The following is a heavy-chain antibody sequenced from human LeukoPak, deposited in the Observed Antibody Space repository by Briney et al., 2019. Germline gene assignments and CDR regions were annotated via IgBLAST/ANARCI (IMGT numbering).Heavy chain of an antibody. Sequence: ASVKVSCKASGYTFTGYYMHWVRQSPGQGLEGMGWINPNSGGTNYAQKFQGWVTMTRDTSISTAYMELSRLRSDDTAVYYCAREDYGDYRSLDYWGQGTLVTVSS. CDR3: AREDYGDYRSLDY. V-gene: IGHV1-2*04. CDR2: INPNSGGT. CDR1: GYTFTGYY. J-gene: IGHJ4*02. D-gene: IGHD4-17*01.